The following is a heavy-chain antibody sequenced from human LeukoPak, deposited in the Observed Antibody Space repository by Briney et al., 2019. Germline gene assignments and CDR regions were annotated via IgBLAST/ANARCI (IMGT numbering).Heavy chain of an antibody. J-gene: IGHJ4*02. D-gene: IGHD2-15*01. Sequence: GGSLRLSCAASGFTFSSYGMNWVRQAPGKGLEWVAVIWYDGSNKYYADSVKGRFTISRDNSKNTLYLQINSLRAEDTAVYYCARDSVVVVAATTGVDYWGQGTLVTVSS. V-gene: IGHV3-33*08. CDR1: GFTFSSYG. CDR3: ARDSVVVVAATTGVDY. CDR2: IWYDGSNK.